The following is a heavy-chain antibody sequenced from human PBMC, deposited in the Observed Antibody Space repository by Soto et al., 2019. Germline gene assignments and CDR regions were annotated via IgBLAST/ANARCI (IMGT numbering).Heavy chain of an antibody. D-gene: IGHD2-15*01. J-gene: IGHJ6*03. Sequence: GGSLRLSCAASGFTFSSYSMNWVRQAPGKGLEWVSYISSSSSTIYYADSVKGRFTISRDNAKNSLYLQMNSLRAEDTAVYYCARDYCSGGSCYPNYHSYYMDVWGKGTTVTVSS. CDR3: ARDYCSGGSCYPNYHSYYMDV. CDR2: ISSSSSTI. V-gene: IGHV3-48*01. CDR1: GFTFSSYS.